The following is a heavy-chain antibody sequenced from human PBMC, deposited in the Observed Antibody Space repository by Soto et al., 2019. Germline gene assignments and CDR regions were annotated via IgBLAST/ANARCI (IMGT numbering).Heavy chain of an antibody. CDR3: VKGYWKGDV. Sequence: EVQLLESGGSLVQPGGSLRLSCAASGFTFSTYAMNWVRQAPGNGLEWVSAISGSGGSIHYADSVKGRFTISRDNSKNTLYLQMNSLRDEDTAVYHCVKGYWKGDVWGQGTTVTVSS. CDR1: GFTFSTYA. V-gene: IGHV3-23*01. D-gene: IGHD1-1*01. CDR2: ISGSGGSI. J-gene: IGHJ6*02.